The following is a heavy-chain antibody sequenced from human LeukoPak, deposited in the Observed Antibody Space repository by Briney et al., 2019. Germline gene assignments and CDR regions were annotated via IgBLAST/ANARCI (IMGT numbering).Heavy chain of an antibody. V-gene: IGHV4-59*08. CDR3: ARHGPDLTTVKGLAYDY. Sequence: SETLSLTCTVSGGSISSSYWSWIRQPPGKGLECIGYFDYSGSTNYNPPLKSRVTISVDTSKNQFSLKLGSVTAADTAVYYCARHGPDLTTVKGLAYDYWGQGTLVTVSS. CDR1: GGSISSSY. J-gene: IGHJ4*02. CDR2: FDYSGST. D-gene: IGHD4-17*01.